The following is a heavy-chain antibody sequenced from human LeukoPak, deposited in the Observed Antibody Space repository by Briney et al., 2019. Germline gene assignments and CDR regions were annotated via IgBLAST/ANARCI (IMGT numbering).Heavy chain of an antibody. CDR1: GYTFTSYG. V-gene: IGHV1-18*01. CDR2: ISAYNGNT. J-gene: IGHJ5*02. CDR3: ARDPISRGVINLNWFDP. D-gene: IGHD3-10*01. Sequence: ASVKVSCKASGYTFTSYGISWVRQAPGQGLEWMGWISAYNGNTNYAQKLQGRVTMTTDTSTSTAYMELRSLRSDDTAVYYCARDPISRGVINLNWFDPWGQGTLVTVSS.